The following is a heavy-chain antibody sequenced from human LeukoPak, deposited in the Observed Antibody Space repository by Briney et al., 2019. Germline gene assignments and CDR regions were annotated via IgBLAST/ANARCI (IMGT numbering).Heavy chain of an antibody. V-gene: IGHV4-31*03. Sequence: PSETLSLTCTVSGGSISSGGYYWSWLCQHPGTGLEWIGYIYYSGSTYYNPSLKSRVTISVDTSKNQFSLKLSSVTAADTAVYYCARGRERWLPLDYWGQGTLVTVS. CDR3: ARGRERWLPLDY. D-gene: IGHD5-12*01. J-gene: IGHJ4*02. CDR1: GGSISSGGYY. CDR2: IYYSGST.